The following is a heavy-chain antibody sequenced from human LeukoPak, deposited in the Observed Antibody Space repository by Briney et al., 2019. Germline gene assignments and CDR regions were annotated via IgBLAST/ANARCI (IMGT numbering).Heavy chain of an antibody. CDR1: GFTFSSHS. V-gene: IGHV3-48*02. CDR3: AREDDDWGPNTLDV. J-gene: IGHJ3*01. D-gene: IGHD7-27*01. CDR2: IDSGSGNI. Sequence: PGGSLRLSCAASGFTFSSHSMNWVRQAPGKGLEWLSYIDSGSGNIYYRDSVKGRFTISRDNAQDSLYLQMDSLRDEDTAVYYCAREDDDWGPNTLDVWGQGTVVTVPS.